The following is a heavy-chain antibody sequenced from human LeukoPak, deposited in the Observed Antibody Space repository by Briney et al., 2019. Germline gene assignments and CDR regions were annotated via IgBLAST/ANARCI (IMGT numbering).Heavy chain of an antibody. CDR2: ISAYNGNT. J-gene: IGHJ5*02. Sequence: ASVKVSCKTSGYTFTSYGISWVRQAPGQGLEWMGWISAYNGNTNYAQKLQGRVTMTTDTSTSTAYMELRSLRSDDTAVYYCARGDVLMVYACWFDPWGQGTLVTVSS. CDR1: GYTFTSYG. V-gene: IGHV1-18*01. CDR3: ARGDVLMVYACWFDP. D-gene: IGHD2-8*01.